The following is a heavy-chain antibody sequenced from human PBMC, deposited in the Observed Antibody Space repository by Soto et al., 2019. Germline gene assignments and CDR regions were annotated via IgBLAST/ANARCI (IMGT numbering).Heavy chain of an antibody. V-gene: IGHV1-2*02. D-gene: IGHD2-8*01. J-gene: IGHJ4*02. CDR3: AIAIGVVPTDY. Sequence: ASVKVSCKASGYTFIGYYMHWVRQAPGQGLEWMGWINPNSGGTNYAQKFQGRVTMTRDTSINTAYMELSRLRSDDTAVYYCAIAIGVVPTDYWGQGTLVTVSS. CDR1: GYTFIGYY. CDR2: INPNSGGT.